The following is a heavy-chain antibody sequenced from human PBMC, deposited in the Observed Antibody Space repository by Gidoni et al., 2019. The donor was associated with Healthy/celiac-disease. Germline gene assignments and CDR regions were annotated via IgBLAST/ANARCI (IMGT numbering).Heavy chain of an antibody. V-gene: IGHV3-21*01. CDR2: ISSSSSYI. CDR1: GFTFRSYS. CDR3: ARDRRDYYGSGSYPY. J-gene: IGHJ4*02. Sequence: EVQLLESGGGLVKPGGSLRLSCAASGFTFRSYSMNWVRQAPGKGLAWVSPISSSSSYIYYADSVKGRFTISRDNAKNSLYLQMNSLRAEDTAVYYCARDRRDYYGSGSYPYWGQGTLVTVSS. D-gene: IGHD3-10*01.